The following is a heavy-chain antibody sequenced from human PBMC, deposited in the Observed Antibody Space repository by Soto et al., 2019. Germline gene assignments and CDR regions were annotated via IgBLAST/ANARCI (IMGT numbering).Heavy chain of an antibody. Sequence: KASETLSLTCTVSSGSVSSHSYYWSWIRQPPGKGREWVGYIDYSGSTYYNPPLKSQVTISVDTSKNQFSLKLRSVTAADTAVYYCAGTYCSSASCYGLYCYGMDVWGQGTTVTVSS. D-gene: IGHD2-2*01. CDR3: AGTYCSSASCYGLYCYGMDV. CDR2: IDYSGST. J-gene: IGHJ6*02. CDR1: SGSVSSHSYY. V-gene: IGHV4-61*01.